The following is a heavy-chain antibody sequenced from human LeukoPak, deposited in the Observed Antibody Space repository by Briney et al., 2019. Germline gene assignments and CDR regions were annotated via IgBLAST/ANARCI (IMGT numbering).Heavy chain of an antibody. CDR2: MNPNSGNA. D-gene: IGHD6-13*01. CDR1: GYTFTSYD. CDR3: ASEGARLRSSSQDDAFDI. J-gene: IGHJ3*02. Sequence: GASVKVSCKASGYTFTSYDINWVRQATGQGLEWMGWMNPNSGNAGYAQKFQGRVTITRNTSISTAYMELSSLRSEDTAVYYCASEGARLRSSSQDDAFDIWGQGTMVTVSS. V-gene: IGHV1-8*03.